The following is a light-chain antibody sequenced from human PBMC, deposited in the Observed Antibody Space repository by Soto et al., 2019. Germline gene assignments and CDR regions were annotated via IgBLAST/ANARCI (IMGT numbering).Light chain of an antibody. CDR2: LNSDGSH. Sequence: QLVLTQPPSASASVGASVKLTCTLSSGHSSYAIAWHQQQPEKGPRYLMKLNSDGSHRKGDGIPDRFSGSSSGAERYLIISSLQSEDEADYYCQTWGTGIRVFGGGTKVTVL. CDR3: QTWGTGIRV. J-gene: IGLJ3*02. V-gene: IGLV4-69*01. CDR1: SGHSSYA.